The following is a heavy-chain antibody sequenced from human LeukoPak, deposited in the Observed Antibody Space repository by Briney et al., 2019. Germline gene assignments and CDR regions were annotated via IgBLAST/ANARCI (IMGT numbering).Heavy chain of an antibody. CDR3: AREFWSGSYSDK. V-gene: IGHV4-30-4*01. J-gene: IGHJ4*02. D-gene: IGHD3-3*01. CDR2: IYYSGST. CDR1: GDSISSGNYY. Sequence: PSQTLSLTCTVSGDSISSGNYYWTWIRQPPGKGLEWIGYIYYSGSTFYNSSLKSRVTISVDTSKNEFSLKLSSVTAADTAVYYCAREFWSGSYSDKWGQGTLVTVSS.